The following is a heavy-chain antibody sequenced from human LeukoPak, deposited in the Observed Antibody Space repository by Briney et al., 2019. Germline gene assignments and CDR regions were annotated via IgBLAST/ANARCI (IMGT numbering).Heavy chain of an antibody. V-gene: IGHV3-21*01. D-gene: IGHD5-24*01. Sequence: PGGSLRLSCAASGFTFSSYSMNWVRQAPGKGLEWVSSISSSSSYIYYADSVKGRFTISRDNAKNSLYLQMNSLRAEDTAVYYCAREMATITSLGYWGQGTLVTVSS. CDR2: ISSSSSYI. J-gene: IGHJ4*02. CDR3: AREMATITSLGY. CDR1: GFTFSSYS.